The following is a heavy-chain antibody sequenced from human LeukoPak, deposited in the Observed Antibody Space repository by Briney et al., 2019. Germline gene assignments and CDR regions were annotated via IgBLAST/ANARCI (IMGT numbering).Heavy chain of an antibody. J-gene: IGHJ4*02. CDR1: GYTFTSYY. Sequence: GASVKVSCKASGYTFTSYYMHWVRQAPGQGLEWMGIINPSGGSTSYAQKFQGRVTMTRDMSTSTVYMELSSLRSEDTAVYYCARDPGSSWYSWRLDYWGQGTLVTVPS. CDR3: ARDPGSSWYSWRLDY. D-gene: IGHD6-13*01. V-gene: IGHV1-46*01. CDR2: INPSGGST.